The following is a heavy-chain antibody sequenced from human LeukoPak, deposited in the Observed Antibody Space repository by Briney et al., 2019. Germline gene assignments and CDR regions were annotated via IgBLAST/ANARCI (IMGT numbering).Heavy chain of an antibody. Sequence: GGSLRLSCAASGFTFSSYGMHWVRQAPGKGLEWVAVIWYDGSNKYYADSVKGRFAISRDNSKNTLYLQMNSLRAEDTAVYYRARDRAAYYYDSSGLDYWGQGTLVTVSS. J-gene: IGHJ4*02. D-gene: IGHD3-22*01. V-gene: IGHV3-33*01. CDR1: GFTFSSYG. CDR2: IWYDGSNK. CDR3: ARDRAAYYYDSSGLDY.